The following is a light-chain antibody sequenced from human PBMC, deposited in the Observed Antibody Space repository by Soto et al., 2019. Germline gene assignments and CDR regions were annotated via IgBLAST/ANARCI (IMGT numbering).Light chain of an antibody. V-gene: IGKV3-20*01. CDR2: GAS. J-gene: IGKJ1*01. Sequence: VLTQDLERMALSRCERATVCGRASQSVSSSYLAWYQQKPGQAPRLLIYGASSRATGIPDRFSGSGSGTYFTLTISRLEAEDFAVYYCQQYGISPWTFGQGTIVDIK. CDR3: QQYGISPWT. CDR1: QSVSSSY.